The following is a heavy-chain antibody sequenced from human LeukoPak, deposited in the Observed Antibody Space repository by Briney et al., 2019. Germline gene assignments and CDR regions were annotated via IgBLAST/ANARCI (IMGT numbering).Heavy chain of an antibody. D-gene: IGHD1-26*01. J-gene: IGHJ4*02. V-gene: IGHV1-18*01. Sequence: ASGKVSCKASGYTFTSYGISWVRQAPGQGREGRGWISAYNGNSNYAQNLQGRVTMTTHTSTSTAYIELRSLRSDDTAVYYCARGGSGSSLPVGYWGQGTLVTVSS. CDR1: GYTFTSYG. CDR3: ARGGSGSSLPVGY. CDR2: ISAYNGNS.